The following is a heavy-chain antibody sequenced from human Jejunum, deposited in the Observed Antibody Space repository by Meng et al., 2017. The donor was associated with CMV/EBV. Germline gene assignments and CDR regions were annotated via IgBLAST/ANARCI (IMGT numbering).Heavy chain of an antibody. Sequence: YYWGWIRQSPGKGLEWIGTIRYSGSTYYNPSLKSRVTISVDTSKNQFSLRIYSVTAADTAVYFCARAVLRFLEWDLSPHPYGLDVWGQGTTVTVSS. D-gene: IGHD3-3*01. V-gene: IGHV4-39*01. CDR1: YY. CDR2: IRYSGST. CDR3: ARAVLRFLEWDLSPHPYGLDV. J-gene: IGHJ6*02.